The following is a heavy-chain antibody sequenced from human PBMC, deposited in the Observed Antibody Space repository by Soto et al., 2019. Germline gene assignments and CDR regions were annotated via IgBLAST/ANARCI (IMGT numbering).Heavy chain of an antibody. D-gene: IGHD2-15*01. V-gene: IGHV3-74*01. CDR1: GFTFSNYW. Sequence: EVQLVESGGGLVQPGGSLRLSCAASGFTFSNYWMYWVRQAPGKGLVWVSRLNSDGSVSSYADSVKGRLTISRDNVKNTLHLQMDSLRAEDTAVYYCARGDCVGGTCYSLAGSFYYYMDVWDKGTTVTVFS. CDR3: ARGDCVGGTCYSLAGSFYYYMDV. CDR2: LNSDGSVS. J-gene: IGHJ6*03.